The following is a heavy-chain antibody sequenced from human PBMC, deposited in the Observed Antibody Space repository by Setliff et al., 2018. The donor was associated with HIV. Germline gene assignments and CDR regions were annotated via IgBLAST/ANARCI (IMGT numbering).Heavy chain of an antibody. CDR2: ITYSGST. D-gene: IGHD4-17*01. CDR1: GGSIIDSRYF. CDR3: ARDPPGYGDSNDY. V-gene: IGHV4-61*01. J-gene: IGHJ4*02. Sequence: NPSETLSLTCTVSGGSIIDSRYFWGWIRQPPGKGLEWIGYITYSGSTTYNPTLKSRVTMSIDTSKNQFSLKVRSVSAADTAVYYCARDPPGYGDSNDYWGPGTLVTVSS.